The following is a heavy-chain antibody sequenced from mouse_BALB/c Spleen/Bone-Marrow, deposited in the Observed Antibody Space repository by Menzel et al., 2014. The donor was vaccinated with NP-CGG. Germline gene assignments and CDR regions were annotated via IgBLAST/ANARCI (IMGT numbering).Heavy chain of an antibody. CDR1: GYTFTDYV. Sequence: QVQLQQPGPELVKPGASVKMSCKASGYTFTDYVISWVKQRTGQGLEWIGEIYPGSGSTYCNEKFKGKATLTADKSSNTVYMQLISLTSEDSAVFFCVTDPYYGRQYYLDYWGQGTTLTVSS. CDR2: IYPGSGST. J-gene: IGHJ2*01. D-gene: IGHD1-1*02. CDR3: VTDPYYGRQYYLDY. V-gene: IGHV1-77*01.